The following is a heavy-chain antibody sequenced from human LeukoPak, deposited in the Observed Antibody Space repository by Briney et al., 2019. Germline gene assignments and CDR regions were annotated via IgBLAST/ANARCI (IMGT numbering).Heavy chain of an antibody. CDR2: INHSGST. CDR1: GGSFRGYY. CDR3: ARVGRYYDYVWGSYRYGYYFDY. Sequence: PSETLSLTCAVYGGSFRGYYWSWIRQPPGKGLEWIGEINHSGSTNYNPSLKSRVTISVDTSKNQFSLKLSSVTAADTAVYYCARVGRYYDYVWGSYRYGYYFDYWGQGTLVTVSS. D-gene: IGHD3-16*02. J-gene: IGHJ4*02. V-gene: IGHV4-34*01.